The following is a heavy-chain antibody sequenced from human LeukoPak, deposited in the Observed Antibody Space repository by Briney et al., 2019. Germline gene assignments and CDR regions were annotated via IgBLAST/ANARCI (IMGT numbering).Heavy chain of an antibody. D-gene: IGHD1-26*01. V-gene: IGHV4-4*02. Sequence: SETLSLTCAVSGGSMSSNNWWSWVRQPPEKGLEWIGEIWHSGSTNYNPSLKSRVTISVDKSKNQFSLKLSSVTAADTAVYYCARIYSGTSSDNALDIWGQGTKVTVSS. CDR1: GGSMSSNNW. J-gene: IGHJ3*02. CDR3: ARIYSGTSSDNALDI. CDR2: IWHSGST.